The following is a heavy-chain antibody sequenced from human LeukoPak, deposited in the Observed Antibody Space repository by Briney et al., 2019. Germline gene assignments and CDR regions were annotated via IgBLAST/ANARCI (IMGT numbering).Heavy chain of an antibody. CDR2: ISSSSSYI. J-gene: IGHJ4*02. V-gene: IGHV3-21*01. Sequence: TSGGSLRLSCAASGFTFSSYSMNWVRQAPGRGLEWVSSISSSSSYIYYADSVKGRFTISRDNAKNSLYLQMNSLRAEDTAVYYCARDKDATYFDYWGQGTLVTVSS. CDR1: GFTFSSYS. CDR3: ARDKDATYFDY.